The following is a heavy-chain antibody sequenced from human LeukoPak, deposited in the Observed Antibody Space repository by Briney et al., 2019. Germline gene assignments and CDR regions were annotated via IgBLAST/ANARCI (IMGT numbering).Heavy chain of an antibody. Sequence: GGSLRLSCAASGFIFSSYAMHWVRQAPGKGLEWVAVISYDGSNKYYADSVKGRFTISRDNSKSTLYLQMNSLRAEDTAVYYCASDPYSTFTPAFDYWGQGTLVTVSS. D-gene: IGHD3-3*02. J-gene: IGHJ4*02. CDR2: ISYDGSNK. CDR3: ASDPYSTFTPAFDY. V-gene: IGHV3-30-3*01. CDR1: GFIFSSYA.